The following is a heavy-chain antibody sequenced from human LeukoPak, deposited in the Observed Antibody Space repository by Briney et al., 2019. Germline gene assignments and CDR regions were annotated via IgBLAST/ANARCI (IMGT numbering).Heavy chain of an antibody. J-gene: IGHJ4*02. Sequence: GGSLRLSCAASGFTFSSYGMHWVRQAPGKGLEWVAFIRYDGSTKYYADSVKGRFTISRDNSKNTLYLQMNSLRAEDTAVYYCARDKIWGEDYFDYWGQGTLVTVSS. D-gene: IGHD3-16*01. CDR2: IRYDGSTK. CDR3: ARDKIWGEDYFDY. V-gene: IGHV3-30*02. CDR1: GFTFSSYG.